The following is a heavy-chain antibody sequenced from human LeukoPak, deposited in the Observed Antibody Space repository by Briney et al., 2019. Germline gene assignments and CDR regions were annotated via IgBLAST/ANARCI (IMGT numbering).Heavy chain of an antibody. D-gene: IGHD3-22*01. Sequence: ASVKVPCKASGYTFTGYYMHWVRQAPGQGLEWMGWINPNSGGTNYAQKFQGRVTMTRDTSISTAYMELSRLRSDDTAVYYCARSYYDSSGYLYWGQGTLVTVSS. CDR2: INPNSGGT. J-gene: IGHJ4*02. CDR3: ARSYYDSSGYLY. V-gene: IGHV1-2*02. CDR1: GYTFTGYY.